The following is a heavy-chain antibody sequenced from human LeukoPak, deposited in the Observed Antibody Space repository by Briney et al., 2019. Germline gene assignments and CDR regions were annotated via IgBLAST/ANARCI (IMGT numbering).Heavy chain of an antibody. J-gene: IGHJ6*03. V-gene: IGHV4-59*01. D-gene: IGHD4-11*01. CDR1: GGSISSYY. CDR3: ARTTEGGYSNGYFYYYYMDV. CDR2: IYYSGST. Sequence: SETLSLTCTVSGGSISSYYWSWIRQPPGKGLEWIGYIYYSGSTNYKSSLKSRVTISVDTSKNQFSLKLSSVTAADTAVYYCARTTEGGYSNGYFYYYYMDVWGKGTTVTVSS.